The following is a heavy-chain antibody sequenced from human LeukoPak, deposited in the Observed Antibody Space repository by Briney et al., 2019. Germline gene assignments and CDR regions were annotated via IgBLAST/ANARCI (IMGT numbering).Heavy chain of an antibody. Sequence: GGSLRLSCTASGFTFGDYAMSWVRQAPGKGLEWVGFIRSKAYGGTTEYAATVKGTFTISRDDSKSIAYLQMNSLKTEDTAVYYCTGVNSGWYVSAFDIWGQGTMVTVSS. CDR3: TGVNSGWYVSAFDI. CDR2: IRSKAYGGTT. CDR1: GFTFGDYA. V-gene: IGHV3-49*04. D-gene: IGHD6-19*01. J-gene: IGHJ3*02.